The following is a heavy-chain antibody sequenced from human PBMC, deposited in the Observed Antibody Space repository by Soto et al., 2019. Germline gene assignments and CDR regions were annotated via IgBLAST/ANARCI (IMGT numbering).Heavy chain of an antibody. Sequence: SETLSLTCTVSGGSISSNDYYWDWIRQSPGKGLEWIGSIYYSGTTYYNPSLKSRVSMSVDTSRNQFSLKLTSMTAADTAVYYCAAHSGSTYGPLDDWGQGTQVTVSS. D-gene: IGHD3-10*01. V-gene: IGHV4-39*07. CDR2: IYYSGTT. CDR3: AAHSGSTYGPLDD. J-gene: IGHJ4*02. CDR1: GGSISSNDYY.